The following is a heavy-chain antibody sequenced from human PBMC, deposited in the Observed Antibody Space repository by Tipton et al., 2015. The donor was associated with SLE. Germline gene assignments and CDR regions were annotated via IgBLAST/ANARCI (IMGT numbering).Heavy chain of an antibody. Sequence: TLSLTCTVSGGSISSGDYYWSWIRQPPGKGLEWIGSIFYSGSTYYNPSLKSRVTISVDRSKNQFSLKLSSVTAADTAVYYCARALQNYFDYWGQGTLVTVSS. CDR3: ARALQNYFDY. CDR1: GGSISSGDYY. J-gene: IGHJ4*02. CDR2: IFYSGST. V-gene: IGHV4-30-4*01.